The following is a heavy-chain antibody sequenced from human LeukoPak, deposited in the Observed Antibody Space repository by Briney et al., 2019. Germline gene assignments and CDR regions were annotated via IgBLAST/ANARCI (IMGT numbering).Heavy chain of an antibody. CDR3: ARESGSYHGNDY. D-gene: IGHD1-26*01. J-gene: IGHJ4*02. Sequence: ASVKVSCKTSGYTFTGYYMHWVRQAPGQGLEWMGRINPNNGGTNCAQKFRGRVTMTGDTSISAAYMELSSLRSDDTAVYYCARESGSYHGNDYWGQGTLVTVSS. V-gene: IGHV1-2*06. CDR1: GYTFTGYY. CDR2: INPNNGGT.